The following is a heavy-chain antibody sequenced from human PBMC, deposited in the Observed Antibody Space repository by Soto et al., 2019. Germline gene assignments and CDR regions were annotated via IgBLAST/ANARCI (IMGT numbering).Heavy chain of an antibody. CDR2: ISAGGNTK. V-gene: IGHV3-30*18. J-gene: IGHJ4*02. CDR1: GFTLSNIG. Sequence: QVQLVESGGGVVQPGTSLRLACAASGFTLSNIGMQWVRQAPGKGLEWVAVISAGGNTKYYADSVKGRFTISRDNSKNTLFLQMNSLRTENTAVYYCAKESGGERDAEYFDLWGQGTLVTVSA. CDR3: AKESGGERDAEYFDL. D-gene: IGHD2-21*01.